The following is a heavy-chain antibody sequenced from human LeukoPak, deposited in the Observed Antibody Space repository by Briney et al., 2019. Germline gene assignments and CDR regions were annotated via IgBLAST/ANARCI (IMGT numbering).Heavy chain of an antibody. V-gene: IGHV4-34*01. CDR3: ARGRGEVHYYYYYYMDV. J-gene: IGHJ6*03. Sequence: SETLSLTCAVYGGSFSGYYWSWIRQPPGKGLEWIGEINHSGSTNYNPSLKSRVTTSVDTSKNQFSLKLSSVTAADTAVYYCARGRGEVHYYYYYYMDVWGKGTTVTVSS. D-gene: IGHD3-10*01. CDR2: INHSGST. CDR1: GGSFSGYY.